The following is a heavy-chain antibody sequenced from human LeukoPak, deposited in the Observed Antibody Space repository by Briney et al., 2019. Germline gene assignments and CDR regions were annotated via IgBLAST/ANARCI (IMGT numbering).Heavy chain of an antibody. CDR1: GGSITSDY. D-gene: IGHD3-10*01. CDR2: IENSGRT. V-gene: IGHV4-59*01. Sequence: PSETLSLTCIVSGGSITSDYWSWIRQPPGKGLEWIGYIENSGRTEYNPSLMSRITISVDTSKIQFSLKLSSVTAADTAVYYCARDYGHYYGSGSYQRILDYWGQGTLVTVSS. J-gene: IGHJ4*02. CDR3: ARDYGHYYGSGSYQRILDY.